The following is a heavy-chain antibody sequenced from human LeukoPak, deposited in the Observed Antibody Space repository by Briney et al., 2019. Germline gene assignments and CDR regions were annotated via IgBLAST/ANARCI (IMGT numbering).Heavy chain of an antibody. CDR3: ARTNCSSTSCYKARRNWFDP. CDR2: IYPGDSDT. J-gene: IGHJ5*02. Sequence: GESLKISCKGSGYSFTSYWIGWVRQIPGKGLEWMGIIYPGDSDTRYSPSFQGQVTISADKSISTAYLQWSSLKASDTAMYYCARTNCSSTSCYKARRNWFDPWGQGTLVTVSS. D-gene: IGHD2-2*02. V-gene: IGHV5-51*01. CDR1: GYSFTSYW.